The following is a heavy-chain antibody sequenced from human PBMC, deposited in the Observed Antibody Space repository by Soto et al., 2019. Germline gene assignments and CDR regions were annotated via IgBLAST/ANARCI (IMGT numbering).Heavy chain of an antibody. Sequence: LRLSCAASGFTFSSYEMKWVRQAPGKGLEWVSYISSSGSTIYYADSVKGRFTISRDNAKNSLYLQMNSLRAEDTAVYYCASIAVAGSSYYYGMDVWGHGTTVTVSS. CDR1: GFTFSSYE. CDR3: ASIAVAGSSYYYGMDV. J-gene: IGHJ6*02. D-gene: IGHD6-19*01. CDR2: ISSSGSTI. V-gene: IGHV3-48*03.